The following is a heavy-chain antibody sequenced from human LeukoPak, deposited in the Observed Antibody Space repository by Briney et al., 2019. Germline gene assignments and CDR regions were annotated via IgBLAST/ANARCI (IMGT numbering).Heavy chain of an antibody. J-gene: IGHJ5*02. CDR1: GGSVSTTSYY. CDR3: ARGSSQLTQGWFDP. V-gene: IGHV4-39*07. Sequence: NTSETLSLTCTVSGGSVSTTSYYWGWIRQPPGKGLEWIGSIYYSGSTYYNPSLKSRVTISVDTSKNQFSLRLSSVTAADTAVYYCARGSSQLTQGWFDPWGQGTLVTVSS. CDR2: IYYSGST. D-gene: IGHD2-2*01.